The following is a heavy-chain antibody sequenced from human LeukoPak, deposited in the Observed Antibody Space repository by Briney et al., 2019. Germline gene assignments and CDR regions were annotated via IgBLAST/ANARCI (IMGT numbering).Heavy chain of an antibody. J-gene: IGHJ4*02. V-gene: IGHV3-48*01. CDR1: GFPFSSYS. D-gene: IGHD7-27*01. CDR2: IHIDTDTT. Sequence: GSLSLSCAASGFPFSSYSINWVRRAQGKGLEWVSYIHIDTDTTWYADSVKGRFTISRDNAKNSLYLQMNSLRVEDTALYYCARDHDWGFDYWGQGTLVTVSS. CDR3: ARDHDWGFDY.